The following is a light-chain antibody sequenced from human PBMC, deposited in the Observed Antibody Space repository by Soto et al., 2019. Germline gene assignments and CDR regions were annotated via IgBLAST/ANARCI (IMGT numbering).Light chain of an antibody. J-gene: IGLJ2*01. CDR2: GNS. CDR3: QSYDSSLSGVV. Sequence: QSALTQPPSVSGAPGQRVTISCTGSSSNIGAGYDVHWYQQLPGRAPKLLIYGNSNRPSGVPDRFSGSKSGTSASLAITGLRTEDEADYYCQSYDSSLSGVVFGGGTKLTVL. CDR1: SSNIGAGYD. V-gene: IGLV1-40*01.